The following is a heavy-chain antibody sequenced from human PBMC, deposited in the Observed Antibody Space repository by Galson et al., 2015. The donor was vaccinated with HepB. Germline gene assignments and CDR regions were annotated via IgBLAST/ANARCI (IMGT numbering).Heavy chain of an antibody. CDR1: GYTFSSYD. J-gene: IGHJ6*04. Sequence: SVKVSCKASGYTFSSYDINWVRQATGQGLEWMGWTNPNSGNTGYARKFQGRVTMTRNTSISTAYMELSSLRSEDTAVYYCARLRFYTRGGYYYGMDVWGAGRKVTVSS. CDR3: ARLRFYTRGGYYYGMDV. V-gene: IGHV1-8*01. D-gene: IGHD2/OR15-2a*01. CDR2: TNPNSGNT.